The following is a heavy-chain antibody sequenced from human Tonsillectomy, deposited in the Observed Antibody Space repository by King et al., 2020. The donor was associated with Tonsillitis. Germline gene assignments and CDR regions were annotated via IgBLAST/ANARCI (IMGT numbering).Heavy chain of an antibody. Sequence: QLVQSGAEVKKPGSSVKVSCRASGGTFITSAISWVRQAPGQGLEWMGGIIPIFGTTNYAQKFQGRVTITADKSTSTAYMELSSLRSEDTAVYYCARGGVAAAATPYYYYFYMDVWGKGTTVTVSS. CDR3: ARGGVAAAATPYYYYFYMDV. CDR1: GGTFITSA. D-gene: IGHD6-13*01. V-gene: IGHV1-69*06. J-gene: IGHJ6*03. CDR2: IIPIFGTT.